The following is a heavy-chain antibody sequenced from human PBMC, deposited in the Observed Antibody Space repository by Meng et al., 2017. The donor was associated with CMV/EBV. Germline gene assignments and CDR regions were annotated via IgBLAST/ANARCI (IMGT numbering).Heavy chain of an antibody. V-gene: IGHV3-7*01. CDR2: IKQDGSEK. CDR3: ARDKGEITIFGVVIIFRQGGAFDI. Sequence: ETLSLTCTVSGYSISSGYYWGWVRQAPGKGLEWVANIKQDGSEKYYVDSVKGRFTISRDNAKNSLYLQMNSLRAEDTAVYYCARDKGEITIFGVVIIFRQGGAFDIWGQGTMVTVSS. CDR1: GYSISSGYY. J-gene: IGHJ3*02. D-gene: IGHD3-3*01.